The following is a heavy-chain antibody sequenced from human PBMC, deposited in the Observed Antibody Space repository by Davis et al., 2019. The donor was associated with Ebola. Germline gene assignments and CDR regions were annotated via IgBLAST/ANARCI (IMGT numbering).Heavy chain of an antibody. CDR2: ISTYGTTI. D-gene: IGHD1-1*01. Sequence: PGGSLRLSCAASGFTFSDYYMSWIRQAPGKGLEWLSYISTYGTTIYYGDSVEGRFPISRDNAKNSLYLQMHSLRPEDTAVYYCARGERRYYDYNGMDVWGQGTTVTVSS. J-gene: IGHJ6*02. CDR1: GFTFSDYY. CDR3: ARGERRYYDYNGMDV. V-gene: IGHV3-11*01.